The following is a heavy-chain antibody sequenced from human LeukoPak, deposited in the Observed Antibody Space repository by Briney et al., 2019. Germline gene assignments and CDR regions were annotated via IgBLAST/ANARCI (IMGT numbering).Heavy chain of an antibody. J-gene: IGHJ5*02. V-gene: IGHV4-61*08. CDR1: GGSISSGGYY. CDR3: ATWYDKGTWFDP. CDR2: IYYSGST. D-gene: IGHD3-22*01. Sequence: NPSQTLSLTCTVSGGSISSGGYYWSWIRQPPGKGLEWIGYIYYSGSTNYNPPLKSRVTISVDTSKNQFSLKLSSVTAADTAVYYCATWYDKGTWFDPWGQGTLVTVSS.